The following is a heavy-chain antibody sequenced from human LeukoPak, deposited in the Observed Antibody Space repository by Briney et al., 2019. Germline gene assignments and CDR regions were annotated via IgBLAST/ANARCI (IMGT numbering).Heavy chain of an antibody. CDR1: GFPFDKYA. CDR3: ARDFIVVVPAAINYMDV. J-gene: IGHJ6*03. Sequence: GGSLRLSCAASGFPFDKYAMYWVRQAPGKGLEWVALISNVGNSQYYTDSVKGRFTISRDNSKNTLYLQMNSLRAEDTAVYYCARDFIVVVPAAINYMDVWGKGTTVTVSS. D-gene: IGHD2-2*01. V-gene: IGHV3-30-3*01. CDR2: ISNVGNSQ.